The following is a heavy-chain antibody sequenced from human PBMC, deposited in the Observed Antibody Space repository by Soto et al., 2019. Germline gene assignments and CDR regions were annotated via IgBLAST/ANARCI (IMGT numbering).Heavy chain of an antibody. V-gene: IGHV1-69*01. CDR1: GGTFSSYA. J-gene: IGHJ6*02. CDR3: ARVGGLAERSGYYYYGMDV. D-gene: IGHD3-16*01. CDR2: IIPIFGTA. Sequence: QVQLVQSGAEVKKPGSSVKVSCKASGGTFSSYAISWVRQAPGQGLEWMGGIIPIFGTANYAQKFQGRVTITADESTSTAYMELSSLRSEDTAVYYCARVGGLAERSGYYYYGMDVWGQGTTVTVSS.